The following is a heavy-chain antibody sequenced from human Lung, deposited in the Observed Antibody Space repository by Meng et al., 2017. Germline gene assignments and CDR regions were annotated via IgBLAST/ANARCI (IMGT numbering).Heavy chain of an antibody. J-gene: IGHJ4*02. D-gene: IGHD4-11*01. CDR3: ARGPTTMAHDFDY. CDR2: INHSGST. Sequence: QRQLQQGGAGLFKPSETWSLTCVVSGGSFSDYYWSWIRQPPGKGLEWIGEINHSGSTNYNPSLESRATISVDTSQNNLSLKLSSVTAADSAVYYCARGPTTMAHDFDYWGQGTLVTVSS. V-gene: IGHV4-34*01. CDR1: GGSFSDYY.